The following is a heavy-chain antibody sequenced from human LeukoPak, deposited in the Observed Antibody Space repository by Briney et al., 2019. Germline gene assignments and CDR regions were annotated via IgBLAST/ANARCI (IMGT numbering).Heavy chain of an antibody. J-gene: IGHJ4*02. Sequence: SETLSLTCTVSGGSISNYYWSWIRQPPGKGLEWIGYIYYSGSTNYNPSLKSRVTISVDTSKNQFSLKLSSVTAADTAVYYCARGRNYFDYWGQGTLVTVSS. CDR2: IYYSGST. CDR1: GGSISNYY. CDR3: ARGRNYFDY. V-gene: IGHV4-59*01.